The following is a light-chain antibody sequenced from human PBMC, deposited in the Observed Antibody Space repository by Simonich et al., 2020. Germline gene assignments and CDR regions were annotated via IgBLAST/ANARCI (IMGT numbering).Light chain of an antibody. Sequence: QSALTQPPSASGSPGQSVTISCTGTSSDVGGYNYVSWYQQHPGKAPKLMIYDVSNLPSGVSNRFSGSKSGNTASLTISGLQAEDEADYYCSSYTSSSTVVFGGGTKLTVL. V-gene: IGLV2-14*03. CDR2: DVS. CDR1: SSDVGGYNY. J-gene: IGLJ2*01. CDR3: SSYTSSSTVV.